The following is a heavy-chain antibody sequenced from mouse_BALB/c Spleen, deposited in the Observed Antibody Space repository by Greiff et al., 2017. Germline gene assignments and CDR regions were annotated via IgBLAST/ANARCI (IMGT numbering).Heavy chain of an antibody. CDR3: ARSPPYYDYDGAMDY. CDR1: GFTFSSFG. J-gene: IGHJ4*01. V-gene: IGHV5-17*02. Sequence: EVQVVESGGGLVQPGGSRKLSCAASGFTFSSFGMHWVRQAPEKGLEWVAYISSGSSTIYYADTVKGRFTISRDNPKNTLFLQMTSLRSEDTAMYYCARSPPYYDYDGAMDYWGQGTSVTVSS. CDR2: ISSGSSTI. D-gene: IGHD2-4*01.